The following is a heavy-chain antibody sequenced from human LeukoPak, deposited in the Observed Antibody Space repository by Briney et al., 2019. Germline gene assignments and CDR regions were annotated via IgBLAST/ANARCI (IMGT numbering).Heavy chain of an antibody. CDR2: TYYKSKWYN. V-gene: IGHV6-1*01. D-gene: IGHD2-2*01. Sequence: SQTLSLTCAISGDIVSSNTAAWNWIRQSPSRGLEWLGRTYYKSKWYNDYAVSVKSRITIDPDTSKNQFSLQLNSVTPEDTAMYYCARQTKVVPAINRNNWFDSWGQGILVTVSS. CDR1: GDIVSSNTAA. J-gene: IGHJ5*01. CDR3: ARQTKVVPAINRNNWFDS.